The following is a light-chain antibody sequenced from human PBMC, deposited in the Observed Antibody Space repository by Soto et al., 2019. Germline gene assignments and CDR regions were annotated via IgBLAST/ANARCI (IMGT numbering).Light chain of an antibody. CDR1: QGISSY. CDR3: QPYYSYPPP. V-gene: IGKV1-8*01. CDR2: AAS. J-gene: IGKJ1*01. Sequence: AIRMTQSPSSLSASTGDRVTITCRASQGISSYVAWYQQKPGKAPKLLIYAASTLQSGVPSRFSGSGSWTNFTLTSSCLQSEDFGTCYCQPYYSYPPPFGLGNKVAI.